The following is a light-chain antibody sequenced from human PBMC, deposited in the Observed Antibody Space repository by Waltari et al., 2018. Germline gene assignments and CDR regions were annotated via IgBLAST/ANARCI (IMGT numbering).Light chain of an antibody. CDR2: DVS. CDR3: CSYTGSYTYV. Sequence: QSALTQPRSVSGSPGQSVTISCTGTSSDVGGYNYVSWYQQHQGKAPKLSIYDVSKRPSGVPDRFSGSKSGYPASLTISGLRAEDEAGYYCCSYTGSYTYVFGIGTEVTVL. J-gene: IGLJ1*01. V-gene: IGLV2-11*01. CDR1: SSDVGGYNY.